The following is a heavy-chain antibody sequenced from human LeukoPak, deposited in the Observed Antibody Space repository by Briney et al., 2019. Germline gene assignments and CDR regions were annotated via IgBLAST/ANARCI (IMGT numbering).Heavy chain of an antibody. CDR1: GGSFSGYY. CDR3: ARDVEDSGWDGWFDP. CDR2: INHSGST. Sequence: PSETLSLTCAVYGGSFSGYYWSWIRQPPGKGLEWIGEINHSGSTNYNPSLKSRVTISVDTSKNQFSLKLSSVTAADTAVYYCARDVEDSGWDGWFDPWGQGTLVTVSS. V-gene: IGHV4-34*01. J-gene: IGHJ5*02. D-gene: IGHD6-19*01.